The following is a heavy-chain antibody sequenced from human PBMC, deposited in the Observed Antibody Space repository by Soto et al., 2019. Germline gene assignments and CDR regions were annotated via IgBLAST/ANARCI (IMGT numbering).Heavy chain of an antibody. CDR1: GFTFSNYA. CDR3: AKQVRDGTSSPYYFDY. J-gene: IGHJ4*02. V-gene: IGHV3-23*01. CDR2: ISSAVNT. Sequence: GGSLRLSCAVSGFTFSNYAMSWVRQAPGKGLEWVSAISSAVNTYYADSVKGRFTISRDNSKNTLSLQMNSLRAEDTAVYYCAKQVRDGTSSPYYFDYWGQGTLVTVSS. D-gene: IGHD6-6*01.